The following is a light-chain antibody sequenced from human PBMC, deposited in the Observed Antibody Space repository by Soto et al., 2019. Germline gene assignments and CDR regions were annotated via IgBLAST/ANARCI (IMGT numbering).Light chain of an antibody. V-gene: IGKV3-15*01. CDR2: GAS. J-gene: IGKJ1*01. Sequence: EIVMTQSPATLSVSPGERATLSFRASQSVTSNLAWYQQKPGQAPRVLIYGASTRATGIPARFSGSGSGTEFTLTISSLQSEDFAVYYCQQYNNWLWTFGQGTKVEIK. CDR1: QSVTSN. CDR3: QQYNNWLWT.